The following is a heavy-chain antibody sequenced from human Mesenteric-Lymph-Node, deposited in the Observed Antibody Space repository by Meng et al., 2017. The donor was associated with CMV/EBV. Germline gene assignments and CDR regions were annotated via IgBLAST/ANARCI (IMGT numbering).Heavy chain of an antibody. CDR2: IGIGGDT. Sequence: GGSLRLSCAASGFSFSSYDMYWVRQATGQGLEWVSGIGIGGDTYYADSVKGRFTISRDNAKNSLYLQMNSLRAEDTAVYYCAKLGAADYWGQGTLVTVSS. CDR3: AKLGAADY. D-gene: IGHD1-26*01. V-gene: IGHV3-13*01. CDR1: GFSFSSYD. J-gene: IGHJ4*02.